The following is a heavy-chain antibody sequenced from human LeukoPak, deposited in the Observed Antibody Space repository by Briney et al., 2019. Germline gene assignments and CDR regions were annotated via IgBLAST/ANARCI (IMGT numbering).Heavy chain of an antibody. J-gene: IGHJ4*02. Sequence: SETLSLTCAVYGGSFSGYYWSWIRQPPGKGLEWIGEIYRSGSTNYNPSLKSRVTISVDKSKNQFSLKLSSVTAADTAMYYCARYRGASGYHFDYWGQGTLVTVSS. CDR3: ARYRGASGYHFDY. D-gene: IGHD5-12*01. V-gene: IGHV4-34*01. CDR1: GGSFSGYY. CDR2: IYRSGST.